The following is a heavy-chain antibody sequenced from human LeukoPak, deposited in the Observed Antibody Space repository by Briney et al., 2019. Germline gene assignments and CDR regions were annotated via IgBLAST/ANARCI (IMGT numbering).Heavy chain of an antibody. CDR3: AREGIAVAGIDY. V-gene: IGHV3-30-3*01. CDR2: ISYDGSNK. J-gene: IGHJ4*02. Sequence: GGSLRLSCAASGFTFSSYAMHWARQAPGKGLEWVAVISYDGSNKYYADSVKGRFTISRDNSKNTLYLQMNSLRAEDTAVYYCAREGIAVAGIDYWGQGTLVTVSS. CDR1: GFTFSSYA. D-gene: IGHD6-19*01.